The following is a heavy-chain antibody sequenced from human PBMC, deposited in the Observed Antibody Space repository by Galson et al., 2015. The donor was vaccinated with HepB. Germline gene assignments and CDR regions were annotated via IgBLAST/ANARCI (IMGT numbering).Heavy chain of an antibody. J-gene: IGHJ6*02. Sequence: SVKVSCKASGVTFSSYAMSWVRQAPGQGLEWVGRIITVVGTANYAQKFQGRVTITADESTSTAYLELNSLRSEDTAVYYCARDGAAAGHYGRDVWGQGTTVTVSS. D-gene: IGHD6-13*01. CDR3: ARDGAAAGHYGRDV. V-gene: IGHV1-69*13. CDR2: IITVVGTA. CDR1: GVTFSSYA.